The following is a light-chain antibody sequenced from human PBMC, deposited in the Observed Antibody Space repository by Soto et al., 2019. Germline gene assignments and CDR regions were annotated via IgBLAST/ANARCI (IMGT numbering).Light chain of an antibody. Sequence: QAVLTQPPSVSAAPGQKVTISCYGSSSNIGSNYVSWYQQLPGTAPKLLIYDNNDRPSGIPDRFSASKSGTSATLGITGLQTGDEADYYCGTWDSSLSGVVFGGGTKVTVL. CDR2: DNN. J-gene: IGLJ2*01. CDR3: GTWDSSLSGVV. CDR1: SSNIGSNY. V-gene: IGLV1-51*01.